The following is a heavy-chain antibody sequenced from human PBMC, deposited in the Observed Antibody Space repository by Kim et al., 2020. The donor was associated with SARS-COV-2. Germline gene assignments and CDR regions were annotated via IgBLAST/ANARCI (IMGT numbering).Heavy chain of an antibody. D-gene: IGHD3-10*01. CDR2: ISSSSSYI. CDR1: GFTFSSYS. V-gene: IGHV3-21*01. Sequence: GGSLRLSCAASGFTFSSYSMNWVRQAPGKGLEWVSSISSSSSYIYYADSVKGRFTISRGNAKNSLYLQMNSLRAEDTAVYYCASRPRHYYGSGSYGYFDYWGQGTLVTVSS. J-gene: IGHJ4*02. CDR3: ASRPRHYYGSGSYGYFDY.